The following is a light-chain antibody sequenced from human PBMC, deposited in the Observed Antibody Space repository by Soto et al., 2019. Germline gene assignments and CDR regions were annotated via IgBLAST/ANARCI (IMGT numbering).Light chain of an antibody. CDR1: QSVSSY. J-gene: IGKJ4*01. CDR3: QQRSNWPRLT. V-gene: IGKV3-11*01. CDR2: DAS. Sequence: EIVLTQSPATLSLSPGERATLSCRASQSVSSYLAWYQQKPGQAPRLLIYDASNRATGIPARFSGSGSGTDFTLTISSLEPEDFAVYYCQQRSNWPRLTLGAGTKVDIK.